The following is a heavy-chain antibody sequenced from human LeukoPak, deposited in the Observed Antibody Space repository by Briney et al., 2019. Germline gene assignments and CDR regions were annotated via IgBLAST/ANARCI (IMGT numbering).Heavy chain of an antibody. CDR2: ISGSGGST. CDR3: AKEQDGYAILEVFDY. V-gene: IGHV3-23*01. J-gene: IGHJ4*02. CDR1: GFTFSNYW. D-gene: IGHD2-8*01. Sequence: GGSLRLSCAASGFTFSNYWMSWVRQAPGKGLEWVSAISGSGGSTYYADSVKGRFTISRDNSKNTLYLQMNSLRAEDTAVYYCAKEQDGYAILEVFDYWGQGTLVTVSS.